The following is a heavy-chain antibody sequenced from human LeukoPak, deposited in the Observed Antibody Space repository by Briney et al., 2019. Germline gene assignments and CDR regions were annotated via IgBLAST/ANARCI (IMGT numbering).Heavy chain of an antibody. J-gene: IGHJ6*03. CDR2: IYYSGST. V-gene: IGHV4-31*03. Sequence: SQTLSLTCTVSGGSINTGGYYWSWIRQHPGKGLEWIGYIYYSGSTYYSPSLESRLTISVDTSQNHFSLKLSSVPAADTAIYYCARGGSGSYGVYYYMDVWGKGTTVTVSS. CDR3: ARGGSGSYGVYYYMDV. D-gene: IGHD3-10*01. CDR1: GGSINTGGYY.